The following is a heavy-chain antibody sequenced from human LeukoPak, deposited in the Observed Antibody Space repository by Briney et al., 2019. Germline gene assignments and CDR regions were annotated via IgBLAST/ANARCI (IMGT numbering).Heavy chain of an antibody. Sequence: SETLSLTCAVYGGSFSGYYWSWIRQPPGKGLEWIGEINRSGSTNYNPSLKSRVTISVDTSKNQFSLKLSSVTAADTAVYYCARVAWGYSYGSFDYWGQGTLVTVSS. V-gene: IGHV4-34*01. CDR2: INRSGST. D-gene: IGHD5-18*01. J-gene: IGHJ4*02. CDR1: GGSFSGYY. CDR3: ARVAWGYSYGSFDY.